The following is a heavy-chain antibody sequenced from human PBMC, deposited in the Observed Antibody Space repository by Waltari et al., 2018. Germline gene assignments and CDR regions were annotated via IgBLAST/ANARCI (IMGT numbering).Heavy chain of an antibody. CDR3: ATSYGAYGEYYFDY. V-gene: IGHV3-23*01. Sequence: EVQLLESGGGLVQPGGSLRLSCAASGFTFSSYAMSLVRQAPGKGLEWVSSISAGGASTYHADSVKGRFTISRDNSKNTLYLAMNSLRAEDTALYYCATSYGAYGEYYFDYWGQGTLVTVSS. CDR2: ISAGGAST. J-gene: IGHJ4*02. CDR1: GFTFSSYA. D-gene: IGHD5-12*01.